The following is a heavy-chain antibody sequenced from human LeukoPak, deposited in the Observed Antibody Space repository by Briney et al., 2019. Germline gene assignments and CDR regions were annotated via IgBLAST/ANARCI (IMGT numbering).Heavy chain of an antibody. Sequence: SETLSLTCAVSGYSISSGYYWGWIRQPPGKGLEWIGSIYHSGSTYYNPSLKSRVTISVDTSKNQFSLELSSVTAADTAVYYCARGGLEYDILTGYYMSLVYWGQGTLVTVSS. J-gene: IGHJ4*02. D-gene: IGHD3-9*01. CDR1: GYSISSGYY. V-gene: IGHV4-38-2*01. CDR3: ARGGLEYDILTGYYMSLVY. CDR2: IYHSGST.